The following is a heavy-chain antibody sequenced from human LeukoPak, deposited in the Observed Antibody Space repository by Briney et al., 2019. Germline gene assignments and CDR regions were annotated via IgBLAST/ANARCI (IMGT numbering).Heavy chain of an antibody. CDR3: ARENLGDYYDSSGYYSY. CDR2: ISSSGSTI. CDR1: GFTFSDYY. D-gene: IGHD3-22*01. J-gene: IGHJ4*02. V-gene: IGHV3-11*01. Sequence: KPGGSLRLSCAASGFTFSDYYMSWMRQAPGEGLEWVSYISSSGSTIYYADSVKGRLTISRDNAKNSLYLQMNSLRAEDTAVYYCARENLGDYYDSSGYYSYWGQGTLVTVSS.